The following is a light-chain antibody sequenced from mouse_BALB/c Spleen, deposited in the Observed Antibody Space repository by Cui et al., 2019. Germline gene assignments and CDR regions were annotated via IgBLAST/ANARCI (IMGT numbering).Light chain of an antibody. Sequence: HIVHTQSPELLSQSPWEKVTMTCSASSSLSYMYWYQQKPRSSPKPWIYLTSNLASGVPARFSGSGSGTSYSLTISSMEAEDAATYYCQQWSSNPLTFGAGTKLELK. J-gene: IGKJ5*01. CDR2: LTS. CDR1: SSLSY. V-gene: IGKV4-68*01. CDR3: QQWSSNPLT.